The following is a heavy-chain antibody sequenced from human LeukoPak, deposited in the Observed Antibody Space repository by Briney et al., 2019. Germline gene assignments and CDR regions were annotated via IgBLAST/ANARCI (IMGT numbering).Heavy chain of an antibody. Sequence: GASVKVSRKASGYTFTCNYIHWVRQAPGQGLEWMGWINTNTGNPTYAQGFTGRFVFSLDTSVSTAYLQISSLKAEDTAVYYCATDLKKGDSGCFDYWGQGTLVTVSS. CDR3: ATDLKKGDSGCFDY. V-gene: IGHV7-4-1*02. J-gene: IGHJ4*02. D-gene: IGHD6-19*01. CDR2: INTNTGNP. CDR1: GYTFTCNY.